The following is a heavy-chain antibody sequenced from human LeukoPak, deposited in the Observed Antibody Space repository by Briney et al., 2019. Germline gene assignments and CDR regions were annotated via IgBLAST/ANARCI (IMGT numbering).Heavy chain of an antibody. D-gene: IGHD3-3*01. Sequence: GGSLRLSCIVSGFPFSSDAMTWVRQAPGEGLEWLALISGSGDDTYYVDSVKGRFTISRDNSKNTLYLQMNSLRAEDTAVYYCAKVHHYDFWSGSGLLAYWGQGTLVTVSS. CDR1: GFPFSSDA. J-gene: IGHJ4*02. CDR2: ISGSGDDT. CDR3: AKVHHYDFWSGSGLLAY. V-gene: IGHV3-23*01.